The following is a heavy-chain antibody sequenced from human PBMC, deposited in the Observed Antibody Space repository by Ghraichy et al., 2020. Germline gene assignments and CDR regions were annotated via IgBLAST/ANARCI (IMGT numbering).Heavy chain of an antibody. V-gene: IGHV1-69*10. CDR3: ARVVWTGTPQVYYYYGMDV. J-gene: IGHJ6*02. D-gene: IGHD3/OR15-3a*01. CDR2: IITISDIR. Sequence: SVKVSCKASGDTFSSYGLSWVRQAPGQGLEWMGGIITISDIRDYAQKFQGRVTITADKSTSTAYMELGSLRSEDTAVYYCARVVWTGTPQVYYYYGMDVWGQGTTVTVSS. CDR1: GDTFSSYG.